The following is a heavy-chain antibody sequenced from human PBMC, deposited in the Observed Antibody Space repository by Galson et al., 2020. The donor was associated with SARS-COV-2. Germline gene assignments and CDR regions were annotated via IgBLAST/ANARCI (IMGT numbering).Heavy chain of an antibody. J-gene: IGHJ3*02. CDR3: ASYDYYDSSGHRDAFDI. CDR2: IYPGDSDT. V-gene: IGHV5-51*01. D-gene: IGHD3-22*01. CDR1: GYSFTSYW. Sequence: KIGESLKISCTGSGYSFTSYWIGWVRQMPGKGLEWMGIIYPGDSDTRYSPSFQGQVTISADKSISTAYLQWSSLKASDTAMYYCASYDYYDSSGHRDAFDIWGQGTMVTVSS.